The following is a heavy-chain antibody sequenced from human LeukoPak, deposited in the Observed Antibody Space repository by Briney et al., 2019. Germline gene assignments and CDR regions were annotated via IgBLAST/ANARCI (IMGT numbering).Heavy chain of an antibody. CDR3: ARKYCSAGSCYYFDS. J-gene: IGHJ4*02. CDR1: GGSMSNYY. Sequence: SETLSLTCTVSGGSMSNYYWSWIRQPAGKGLEWIGRIYSSGTTNYNPSLKSRVSMSVDPSKNQFSLKLTSVTAADTAVYYCARKYCSAGSCYYFDSWGQGTLVTVSS. V-gene: IGHV4-4*07. D-gene: IGHD2-15*01. CDR2: IYSSGTT.